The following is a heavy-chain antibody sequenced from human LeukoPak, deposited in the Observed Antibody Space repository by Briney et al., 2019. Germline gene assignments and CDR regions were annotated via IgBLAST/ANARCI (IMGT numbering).Heavy chain of an antibody. Sequence: SSETLSLTCTVSGGSISSYYWSWIRQFPGKGLEWIGYIHYSGSTNYNPSLKSRVTISGVTSKNQFSLKLSSVSAADTAVYYCARTIAQYSNTWLYYYYGLDVWGQGTTVTVSS. CDR3: ARTIAQYSNTWLYYYYGLDV. V-gene: IGHV4-59*08. CDR2: IHYSGST. D-gene: IGHD2-21*01. CDR1: GGSISSYY. J-gene: IGHJ6*02.